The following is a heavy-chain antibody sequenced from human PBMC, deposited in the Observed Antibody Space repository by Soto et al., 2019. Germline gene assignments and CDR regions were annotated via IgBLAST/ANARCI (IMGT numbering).Heavy chain of an antibody. CDR3: ARGSGWCDS. V-gene: IGHV3-7*03. CDR1: GFTFSTYS. J-gene: IGHJ5*01. CDR2: IKQDGSEK. D-gene: IGHD6-19*01. Sequence: EVQLVESGGGLVQPGGSLRLSCAASGFTFSTYSMTWVRQAPGKGLEWVANIKQDGSEKYYVDSVKGRFTISRDNTKKSLYLQLNSLRTQDTAVYYCARGSGWCDSWGQGTLVTVAS.